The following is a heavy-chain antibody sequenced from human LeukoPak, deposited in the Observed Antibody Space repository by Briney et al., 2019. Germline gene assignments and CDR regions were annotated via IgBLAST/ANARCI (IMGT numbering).Heavy chain of an antibody. V-gene: IGHV3-74*01. CDR3: ARDAVDTANAV. D-gene: IGHD5-18*01. J-gene: IGHJ6*02. Sequence: PGGSLRLSCAASGFTFTTYWMHWVRQAPGKGLVWVSHINSDGSITSYEDSVKGRFIISRDNAKNTLYLQMNSLRAEDTAVYYCARDAVDTANAVWGQGTTVTVSS. CDR2: INSDGSIT. CDR1: GFTFTTYW.